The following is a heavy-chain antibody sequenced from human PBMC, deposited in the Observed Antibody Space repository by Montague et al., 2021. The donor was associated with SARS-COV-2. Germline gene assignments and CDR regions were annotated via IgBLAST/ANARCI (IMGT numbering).Heavy chain of an antibody. CDR3: ARDRVDRYSGSRTAYGLDV. CDR1: GGPISSGSYY. V-gene: IGHV4-61*02. CDR2: IYTSGST. Sequence: TLSLTCTVSGGPISSGSYYWSWIRQPAGKGLEWIGRIYTSGSTNYNPSLKSRVTISVDTSKNQFSLKLSSVTAADTAVYYCARDRVDRYSGSRTAYGLDVWGQGTTVTVSS. J-gene: IGHJ6*02. D-gene: IGHD1-26*01.